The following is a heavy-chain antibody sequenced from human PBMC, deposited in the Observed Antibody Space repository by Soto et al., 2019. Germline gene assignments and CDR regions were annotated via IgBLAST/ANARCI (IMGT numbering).Heavy chain of an antibody. CDR2: IYYSGST. CDR3: ARCDYGDYVQYFDY. D-gene: IGHD4-17*01. V-gene: IGHV4-39*01. Sequence: PSETLSISCTVSGDSICSSSYYWGWIRQPPGKGLEWIGSIYYSGSTYYNPSLKSRVTISVDTSKNQFSLKLSSVTAADTVVYYCARCDYGDYVQYFDYWGQGTLVTVSS. CDR1: GDSICSSSYY. J-gene: IGHJ4*02.